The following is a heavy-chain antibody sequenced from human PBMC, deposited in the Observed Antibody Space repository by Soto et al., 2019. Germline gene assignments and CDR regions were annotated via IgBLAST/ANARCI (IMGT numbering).Heavy chain of an antibody. Sequence: ASVKVSCKASVYTFTNYYMHWVRQAPGQGLEWMGIINPSGGRTNYAQKFQGRVTMTRDTSTSTVYLELSTLRSEDTAVYYCARDLSSYSSGWYYLWGRGTLVTVSS. V-gene: IGHV1-46*01. D-gene: IGHD6-19*01. CDR3: ARDLSSYSSGWYYL. CDR1: VYTFTNYY. J-gene: IGHJ2*01. CDR2: INPSGGRT.